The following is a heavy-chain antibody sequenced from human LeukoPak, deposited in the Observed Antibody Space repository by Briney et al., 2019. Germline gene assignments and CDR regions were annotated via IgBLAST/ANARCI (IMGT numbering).Heavy chain of an antibody. V-gene: IGHV4-31*02. CDR1: GGSISSDY. D-gene: IGHD6-6*01. J-gene: IGHJ4*02. Sequence: MPSETLSLTCTVSGGSISSDYWSWVRQHPVKGLEWVAYIYYSGTTYYNPSLKSRVSTSIDTSKNQFSLKLSPVTAADTAVYYCARLKGRIAAYYFDFWGQGIRGTVSS. CDR2: IYYSGTT. CDR3: ARLKGRIAAYYFDF.